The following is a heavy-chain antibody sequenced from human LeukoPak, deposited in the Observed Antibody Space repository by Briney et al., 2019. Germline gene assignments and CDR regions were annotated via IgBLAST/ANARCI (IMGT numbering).Heavy chain of an antibody. CDR2: ILAYNGGS. Sequence: ASAKDSCKASGYAFIDYGIRWVRQDPGQAPELMGWILAYNGGSNYEQKFQGRVNLTTDQSQSTAQPELRSLRADDTAAYSCARGAGGSQVYWGQGTLVIVSS. J-gene: IGHJ4*02. V-gene: IGHV1-18*01. D-gene: IGHD3-16*01. CDR1: GYAFIDYG. CDR3: ARGAGGSQVY.